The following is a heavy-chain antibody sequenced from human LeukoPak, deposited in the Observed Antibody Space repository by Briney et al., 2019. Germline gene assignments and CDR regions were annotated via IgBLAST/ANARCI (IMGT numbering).Heavy chain of an antibody. CDR1: GFTFSSFG. CDR2: MWYDGSNR. CDR3: ARRADDAFDI. J-gene: IGHJ3*02. V-gene: IGHV3-33*01. Sequence: QPGRSLRLSCATSGFTFSSFGMHWVRQAPGKGLEWVALMWYDGSNRYYGDSVKGRFTISRDNYKNTLYLQMNSLRAEDTAVYYCARRADDAFDIWGQGTMVTVSS.